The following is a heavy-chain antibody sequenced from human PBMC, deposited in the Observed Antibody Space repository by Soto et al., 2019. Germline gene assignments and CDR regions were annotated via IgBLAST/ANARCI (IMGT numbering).Heavy chain of an antibody. V-gene: IGHV4-59*01. CDR3: ARDSGSSWTFKY. CDR2: IFYSGDT. D-gene: IGHD5-12*01. Sequence: SETLSLTCTVSGDSISSYYWNWVRQPPGKGLEWIGYIFYSGDTDYNPSLKGRVTISLDTPKNQFSLKLNSVTAADTALYYCARDSGSSWTFKYWGQGIPVTVSS. J-gene: IGHJ4*02. CDR1: GDSISSYY.